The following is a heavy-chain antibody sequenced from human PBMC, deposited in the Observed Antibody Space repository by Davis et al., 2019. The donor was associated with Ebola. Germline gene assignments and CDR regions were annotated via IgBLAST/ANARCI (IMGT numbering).Heavy chain of an antibody. CDR1: GFTFSNYN. CDR3: ARDKLEGPSKFEF. CDR2: IYRSGGYI. Sequence: GALKISCGASGFTFSNYNMDWVRQAPGKGLEWVSSIYRSGGYIYYADSVKGRFTISRDNAKNSLYLQMNSLRAEDTAVYFCARDKLEGPSKFEFWGKGTLVTVSS. V-gene: IGHV3-21*04. J-gene: IGHJ4*02. D-gene: IGHD2/OR15-2a*01.